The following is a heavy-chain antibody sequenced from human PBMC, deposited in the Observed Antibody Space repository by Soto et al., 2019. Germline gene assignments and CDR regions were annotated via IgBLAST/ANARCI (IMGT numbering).Heavy chain of an antibody. Sequence: QVQLVQSGAEVKKPGASVKVSCKASGYTFTTYGISWVRQAPGQGLEWMGWISAYNGNTNYAQKLQGRVTMTTDTSTSTAYMELRSLRSDDTAVYYCAITGDAYNSRLPFWPLTYWGQGTLVTVSS. CDR2: ISAYNGNT. V-gene: IGHV1-18*01. D-gene: IGHD2-21*01. CDR1: GYTFTTYG. CDR3: AITGDAYNSRLPFWPLTY. J-gene: IGHJ4*02.